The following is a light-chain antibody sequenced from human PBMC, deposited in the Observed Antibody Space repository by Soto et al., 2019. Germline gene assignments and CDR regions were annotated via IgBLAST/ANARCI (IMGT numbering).Light chain of an antibody. V-gene: IGKV1-5*03. CDR2: KAS. CDR1: QSISSW. Sequence: DIQMTQSPSTLSASVGDRVTITCRASQSISSWLAWYQQKPGKDPKLLIYKASSLESGVPSRFSGSGSGTESTLNISSLPPDDFATYYCQQYNSYSKTFGQGTKVEIK. J-gene: IGKJ1*01. CDR3: QQYNSYSKT.